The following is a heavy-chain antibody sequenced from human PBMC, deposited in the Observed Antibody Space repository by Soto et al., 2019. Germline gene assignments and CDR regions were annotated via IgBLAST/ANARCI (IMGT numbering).Heavy chain of an antibody. CDR2: ISSGGSA. CDR1: GGSINSYY. V-gene: IGHV4-4*07. CDR3: ARDAYPNWFDF. D-gene: IGHD2-8*01. J-gene: IGHJ5*01. Sequence: PEETLSLTCNVSGGSINSYYWSWIRQPAGKGLEWIGRISSGGSAIYNPSLKSRVTISVDTSKNQFSLRLTSVTAADTAVYFCARDAYPNWFDFWGQGTLVTVSS.